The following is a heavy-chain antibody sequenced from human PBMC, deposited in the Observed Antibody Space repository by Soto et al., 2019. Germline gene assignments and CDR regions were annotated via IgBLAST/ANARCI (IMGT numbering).Heavy chain of an antibody. V-gene: IGHV4-31*03. CDR2: NYYTGST. Sequence: QVQLQESGPGLVKPSQTLSLTCTVSGGSINSGGYYWNWIRQHPGRGLEWMGYNYYTGSTYYNPALKSRITFSIDTSRNQFSLKVNSVTAADTAVYYCARATPSVATLGYGMDVWGQGTTVVVSS. J-gene: IGHJ6*02. D-gene: IGHD5-12*01. CDR3: ARATPSVATLGYGMDV. CDR1: GGSINSGGYY.